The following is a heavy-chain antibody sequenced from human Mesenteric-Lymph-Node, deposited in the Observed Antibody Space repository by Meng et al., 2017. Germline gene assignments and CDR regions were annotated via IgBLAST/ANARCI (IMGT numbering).Heavy chain of an antibody. CDR1: GYTFTGYY. J-gene: IGHJ4*02. CDR3: ARSDSSGYQYYFDY. Sequence: QGQLVQSGAEVKKPGASVKVSCKASGYTFTGYYMHWVRQAPGQGLEWMGRINPNSGGTNYAQKFQGRVTMTRDTSISTAYMELSRLRSDDTAVYYCARSDSSGYQYYFDYWGQGTLVTVSS. CDR2: INPNSGGT. V-gene: IGHV1-2*06. D-gene: IGHD3-22*01.